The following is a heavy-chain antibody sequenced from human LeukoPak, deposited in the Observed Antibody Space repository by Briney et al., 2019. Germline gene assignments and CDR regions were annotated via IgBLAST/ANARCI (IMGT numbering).Heavy chain of an antibody. CDR2: INHSGST. CDR1: GGSFSGYY. D-gene: IGHD3-16*02. Sequence: PSETLSLTCAVYGGSFSGYYWSWIRQPPGKGLEWIGEINHSGSTNYNPSLKSRVTISVDTSKNQFSLKLSSVTAADTAVYYCARGGYDYVWGSYRYLDYWGQGTLVTVSS. V-gene: IGHV4-34*01. CDR3: ARGGYDYVWGSYRYLDY. J-gene: IGHJ4*02.